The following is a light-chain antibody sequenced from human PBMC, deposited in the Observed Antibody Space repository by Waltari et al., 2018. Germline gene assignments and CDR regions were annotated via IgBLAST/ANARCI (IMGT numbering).Light chain of an antibody. Sequence: QSALTQPPSASGSPGQSVTISCTGTSSDVGGHNFVSWYQQHPGKVPKLMIHEVSKRPSGVPDRFAGSESGDTASLTVSGLQAEGEADYYCTSYAGSNILVFGGWTKLTVL. V-gene: IGLV2-8*01. CDR1: SSDVGGHNF. CDR2: EVS. J-gene: IGLJ2*01. CDR3: TSYAGSNILV.